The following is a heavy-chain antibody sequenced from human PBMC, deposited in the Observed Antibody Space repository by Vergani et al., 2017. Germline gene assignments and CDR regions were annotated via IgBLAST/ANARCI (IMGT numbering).Heavy chain of an antibody. CDR2: IIPIFGTA. CDR1: GGTFSSYA. CDR3: AGGTGDDFWSGYPQHYFAY. Sequence: QVQLVQSGAEVKKPGSSVKVSCKASGGTFSSYAISWVRQAPGQGLEWMGGIIPIFGTANSAQKFQGRVTITADESTSTAYMELSSLRSEDTAVYYCAGGTGDDFWSGYPQHYFAYWGQGTLVTVSS. V-gene: IGHV1-69*01. J-gene: IGHJ4*02. D-gene: IGHD3-3*01.